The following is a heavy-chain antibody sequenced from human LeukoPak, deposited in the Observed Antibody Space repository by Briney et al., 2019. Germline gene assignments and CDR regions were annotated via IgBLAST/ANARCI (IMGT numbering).Heavy chain of an antibody. D-gene: IGHD6-13*01. CDR3: ARECIAAAQSWFDP. Sequence: ASVKVSCKASGYTFTSYDINWVRQATGQGLEWMGWMNPNSGNTGYAQKFQGRVTMTRNTSISTAYMELSSLRSEDTAVYYCARECIAAAQSWFDPWGQGTLVTVSS. CDR2: MNPNSGNT. J-gene: IGHJ5*02. CDR1: GYTFTSYD. V-gene: IGHV1-8*01.